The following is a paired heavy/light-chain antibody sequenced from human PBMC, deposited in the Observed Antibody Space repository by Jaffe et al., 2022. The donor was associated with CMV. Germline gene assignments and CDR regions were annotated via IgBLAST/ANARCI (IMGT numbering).Light chain of an antibody. J-gene: IGKJ3*01. V-gene: IGKV2-30*02. CDR2: SVS. CDR3: MQGTHWPPGFT. Sequence: DVVMTQSPLSLPVTLGQPASISCRSSQSLVHSDGITYLSWFQQRPGQSPRRLIYSVSNRDSGVPDRFSGSGSGTDFTLKISRVEAEDVGVYYCMQGTHWPPGFTFGPGTKVEIK. CDR1: QSLVHSDGITY.
Heavy chain of an antibody. D-gene: IGHD7-27*01. CDR3: VRDPNWGSGY. CDR2: IDTTSRHI. CDR1: GFTFTNFD. Sequence: EVQLVQSGGGLVKPGGSLRLSCTTSGFTFTNFDMNWVRQAPGKGLEWVSSIDTTSRHISYADSVKGRFTISRDNAKNSLFLQMNSLRAEDTAIYYCVRDPNWGSGYWGQGALVTVSS. J-gene: IGHJ4*02. V-gene: IGHV3-21*01.